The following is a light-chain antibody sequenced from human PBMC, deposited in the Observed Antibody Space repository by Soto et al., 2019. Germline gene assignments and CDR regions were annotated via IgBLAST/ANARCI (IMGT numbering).Light chain of an antibody. CDR2: GAS. J-gene: IGKJ4*02. V-gene: IGKV3-15*01. CDR3: QQHNDLSLT. Sequence: EILMTQSPVTLSVSPGERATLSCRASQSVGANLVWYQQKPGQAPRLLIYGASSRATGMPDRFSGSGSGTEFTLTISNLQSEDFAVYCCQQHNDLSLTVGGGTKVEIK. CDR1: QSVGAN.